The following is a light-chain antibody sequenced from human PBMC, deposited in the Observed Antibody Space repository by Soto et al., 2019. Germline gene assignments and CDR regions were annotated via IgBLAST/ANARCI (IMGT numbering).Light chain of an antibody. J-gene: IGLJ2*01. CDR2: TNN. CDR1: SSNIGSNS. Sequence: QSVLTQPPSASGTPGQTVTISCSGGSSNIGSNSVSWYQQLPGSAPKLLIYTNNQRPSGVPDRFSASKSGTSASLAVSGLQSEDEGDYYCATWDDSLSGPVFGGGTKLTVL. CDR3: ATWDDSLSGPV. V-gene: IGLV1-44*01.